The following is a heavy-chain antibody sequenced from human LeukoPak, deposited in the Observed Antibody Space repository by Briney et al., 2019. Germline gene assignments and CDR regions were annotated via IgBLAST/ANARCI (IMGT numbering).Heavy chain of an antibody. CDR3: AREDIVVVPAAIYYYSYYMDV. Sequence: GGSLRLSCAASGFTFSNYWMSWARQAPGKGLEWVANIKQDGSEKYYVGSLKGRFTISRDNAKNSLYLQMNSLRAEDTAVYYCAREDIVVVPAAIYYYSYYMDVWGKGTTVTVSS. CDR2: IKQDGSEK. D-gene: IGHD2-2*01. CDR1: GFTFSNYW. J-gene: IGHJ6*03. V-gene: IGHV3-7*01.